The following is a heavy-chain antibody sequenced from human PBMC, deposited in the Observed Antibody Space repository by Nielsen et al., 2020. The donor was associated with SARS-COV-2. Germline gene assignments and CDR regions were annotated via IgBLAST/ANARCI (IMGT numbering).Heavy chain of an antibody. Sequence: GESLKISCTASGFTFGDYAMSWFRQAPGKGLEWVGFIRSKAYGGTTEYAASVKGRFTISRDDSKSIAYLQMNSLKTEDTAVYYCTRKYNWNYFFDYWGQGTLVTVSS. J-gene: IGHJ4*02. V-gene: IGHV3-49*03. CDR3: TRKYNWNYFFDY. CDR1: GFTFGDYA. D-gene: IGHD1-7*01. CDR2: IRSKAYGGTT.